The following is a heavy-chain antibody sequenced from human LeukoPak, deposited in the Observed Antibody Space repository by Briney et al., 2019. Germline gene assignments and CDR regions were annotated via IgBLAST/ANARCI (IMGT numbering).Heavy chain of an antibody. Sequence: EPLRSSCQGSGYNFSHFWIGWVRQMPVKGLEWMGVIYLGNSATIYSPSFRGQVTISADKSVHNAYLQWSSLEASDAAIYFCARSSFWSGELDLWGQGTLV. CDR2: IYLGNSAT. CDR1: GYNFSHFW. V-gene: IGHV5-51*01. D-gene: IGHD3-3*01. J-gene: IGHJ5*02. CDR3: ARSSFWSGELDL.